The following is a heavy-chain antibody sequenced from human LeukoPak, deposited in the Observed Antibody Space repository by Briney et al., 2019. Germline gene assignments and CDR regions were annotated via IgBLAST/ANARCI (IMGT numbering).Heavy chain of an antibody. J-gene: IGHJ4*02. Sequence: GGSLRLSCAASGFTVSNYYMSWVRQAPGKGLEWGSVIYSGGSTYYSDSVKGRFTISRDNSKNTLYLQMNSLRAEDPAVYYSARDRGDYGDLGIYFDYWGQGTLVTVSS. D-gene: IGHD4-17*01. CDR1: GFTVSNYY. V-gene: IGHV3-53*01. CDR2: IYSGGST. CDR3: ARDRGDYGDLGIYFDY.